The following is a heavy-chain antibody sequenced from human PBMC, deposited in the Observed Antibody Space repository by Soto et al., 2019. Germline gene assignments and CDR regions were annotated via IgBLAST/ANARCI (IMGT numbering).Heavy chain of an antibody. CDR2: IFHSGST. V-gene: IGHV4-31*01. Sequence: QEQLQETGPGLVKPSQTLSLTCSVSSGSVTSGGFYWHWIRQRPGKGLEWIALIFHSGSTNYNPSLKSLVTISMDTSNNQFSLRLTSVTAADTAVFYFARCGSEDNYFGPWGQGFLVTVS. D-gene: IGHD3-10*01. CDR1: SGSVTSGGFY. J-gene: IGHJ5*02. CDR3: ARCGSEDNYFGP.